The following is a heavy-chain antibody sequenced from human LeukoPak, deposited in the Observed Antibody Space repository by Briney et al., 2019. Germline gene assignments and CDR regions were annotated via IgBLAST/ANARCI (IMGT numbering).Heavy chain of an antibody. V-gene: IGHV1-2*02. CDR3: ARAGYDSWSGSDAFDI. J-gene: IGHJ3*02. CDR2: INPNSGGT. CDR1: GYTFTAYY. D-gene: IGHD3-3*01. Sequence: GASVKVSCKASGYTFTAYYMHWVRQAPGQGLEWMGWINPNSGGTNYAQKFQGRVTMTRDTSISTAYMELSRLRSDDTAVYYCARAGYDSWSGSDAFDIWGQGTMVTVSS.